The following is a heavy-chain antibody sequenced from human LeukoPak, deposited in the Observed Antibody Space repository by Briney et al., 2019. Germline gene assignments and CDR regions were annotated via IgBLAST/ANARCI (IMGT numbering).Heavy chain of an antibody. D-gene: IGHD2-2*01. Sequence: PSETLSLTCAVYGGSFSGYYWSWIRQPPGKGLEWIGEINHSGSTNYNPSLKSQVTISVDTSKNQFSLKLSSVTAADTAVYYCAREPIVVVPAAILLVAFDIWGQGTMVTVSS. CDR1: GGSFSGYY. J-gene: IGHJ3*02. V-gene: IGHV4-34*01. CDR2: INHSGST. CDR3: AREPIVVVPAAILLVAFDI.